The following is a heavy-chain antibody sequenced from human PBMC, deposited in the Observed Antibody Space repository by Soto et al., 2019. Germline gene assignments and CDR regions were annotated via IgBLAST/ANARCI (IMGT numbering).Heavy chain of an antibody. Sequence: QVQLVESGGGVVQPGRSLRLSCAASGFTFSSYGMHWVRQAPGKGLEWVAVISYDGSNKYYADSVKGRFTISRDNSKNTRYLQMNGLRAEDTAVYYCAPSRIAVAGTYFDHWGQGTLVTVSS. CDR1: GFTFSSYG. V-gene: IGHV3-30*03. CDR3: APSRIAVAGTYFDH. J-gene: IGHJ4*02. CDR2: ISYDGSNK. D-gene: IGHD6-19*01.